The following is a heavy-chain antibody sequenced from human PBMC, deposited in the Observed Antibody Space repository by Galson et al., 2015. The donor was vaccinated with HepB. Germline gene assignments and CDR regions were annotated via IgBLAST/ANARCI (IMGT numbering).Heavy chain of an antibody. D-gene: IGHD6-19*01. V-gene: IGHV3-15*01. CDR3: TTLIAVWGTGLDY. J-gene: IGHJ4*02. Sequence: SLRLSCAASGFTFSNAWMSWVRQAPGKGLEWVGRIKSKTDGGTTDYAAPVKGRFTISRDDSKNTLYLQMNSLKTEDTAVYYCTTLIAVWGTGLDYWGQGTLVTVSS. CDR1: GFTFSNAW. CDR2: IKSKTDGGTT.